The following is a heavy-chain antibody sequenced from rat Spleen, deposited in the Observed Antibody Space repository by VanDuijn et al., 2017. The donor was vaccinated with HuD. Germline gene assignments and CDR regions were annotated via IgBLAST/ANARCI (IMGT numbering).Heavy chain of an antibody. CDR2: ISYEGSST. CDR3: ARHPYGPYVMDA. CDR1: GFTFSNYY. J-gene: IGHJ4*01. Sequence: EVQLVESGGGLVQPGRSLKLSCAASGFTFSNYYMAWVRQAPKKGLEWVATISYEGSSTYYRDSVKGRFTVSRDNAKSTLYLQMDSLRSEDTATYYCARHPYGPYVMDAWGQGASVTVSS. D-gene: IGHD1-7*01. V-gene: IGHV5-7*01.